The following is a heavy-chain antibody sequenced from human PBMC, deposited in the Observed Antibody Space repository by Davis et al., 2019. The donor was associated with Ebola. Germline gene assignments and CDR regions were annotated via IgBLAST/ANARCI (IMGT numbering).Heavy chain of an antibody. Sequence: AASVKVSCKASGYTFTSHAMHWVRQAPGQRLEWMGWINAGNGNTKYSQKFQGRVTITRDTSASTAYMELSSLRSEDTAVYYCARDLYYDSSGTLDYWGQGTLVTVSS. CDR1: GYTFTSHA. D-gene: IGHD3-22*01. CDR3: ARDLYYDSSGTLDY. J-gene: IGHJ4*02. V-gene: IGHV1-3*01. CDR2: INAGNGNT.